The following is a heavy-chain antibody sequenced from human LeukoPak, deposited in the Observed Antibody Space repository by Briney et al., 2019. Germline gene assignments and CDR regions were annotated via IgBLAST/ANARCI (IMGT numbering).Heavy chain of an antibody. CDR2: IYYSGST. Sequence: SETLSLTCTVSGGSISSGGYYWSWIRQHPGKGLEWIGYIYYSGSTCYNPSLKSRVTISVDTSKNQFSLKLSSVTAADTAVYYCASRPAAPFYYYYGMDVWGQGTTVTVSS. D-gene: IGHD2-2*01. V-gene: IGHV4-31*03. CDR1: GGSISSGGYY. CDR3: ASRPAAPFYYYYGMDV. J-gene: IGHJ6*02.